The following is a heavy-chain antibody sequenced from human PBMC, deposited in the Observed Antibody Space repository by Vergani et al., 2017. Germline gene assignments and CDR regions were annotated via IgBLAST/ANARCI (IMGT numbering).Heavy chain of an antibody. D-gene: IGHD6-19*01. CDR2: IYHTGSA. J-gene: IGHJ5*02. Sequence: QVQLLESGPGLLKPSETLSLTCSVSGYSFTSGYYWGWIRQPPGRGLEWIGSIYHTGSAYYNPSLKSRVTVSVDTSMNQVSLKLSSVTAADTAVYFCARHSTVEWLVKLGWIDPWGQGILVTVSS. CDR3: ARHSTVEWLVKLGWIDP. CDR1: GYSFTSGYY. V-gene: IGHV4-38-2*01.